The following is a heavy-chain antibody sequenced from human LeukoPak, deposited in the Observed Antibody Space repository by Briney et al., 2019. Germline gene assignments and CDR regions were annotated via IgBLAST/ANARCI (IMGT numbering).Heavy chain of an antibody. Sequence: PGGSLRLSCAASGFTFSSYSMNWVRQAPGKGLEWVSYISSSSSTIYYADSVKGRFTISRDNAKNSLYLQMNSLRAEDTAVYYCARGLEWLSYYYYYMDVWGKGTTVTVSS. J-gene: IGHJ6*03. D-gene: IGHD3-3*01. CDR3: ARGLEWLSYYYYYMDV. V-gene: IGHV3-48*01. CDR1: GFTFSSYS. CDR2: ISSSSSTI.